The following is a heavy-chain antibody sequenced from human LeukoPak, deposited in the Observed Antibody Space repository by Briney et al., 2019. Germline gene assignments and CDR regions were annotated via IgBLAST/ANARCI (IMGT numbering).Heavy chain of an antibody. CDR3: ARGRKTGTRVAVDI. J-gene: IGHJ3*02. CDR1: GYTFTRYN. Sequence: ASVKVSCMASGYTFTRYNINWVRQATGQGLEWMGWMGPNNGNIGYAQKFQGRVTMTRNTSISTAYMELSSLRSEDTAVYYCARGRKTGTRVAVDIWGQGTMVTVSS. CDR2: MGPNNGNI. V-gene: IGHV1-8*01.